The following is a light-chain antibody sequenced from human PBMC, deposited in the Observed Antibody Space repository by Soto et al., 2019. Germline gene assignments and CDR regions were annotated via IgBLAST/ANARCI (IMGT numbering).Light chain of an antibody. CDR3: QQRSNWPPT. Sequence: EIVLTQSPATLSLSPGERATLSCRASQSVSSYLAWYHQKPGQAPRLLVSDASNRAPGIPARFSGSGSGTDFTLAIRSLEPEDFAVYYCQQRSNWPPTFGPGNKGDIK. V-gene: IGKV3-11*01. CDR1: QSVSSY. J-gene: IGKJ3*01. CDR2: DAS.